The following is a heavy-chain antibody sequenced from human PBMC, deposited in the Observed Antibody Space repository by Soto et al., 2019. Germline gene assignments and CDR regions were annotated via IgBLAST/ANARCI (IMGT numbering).Heavy chain of an antibody. CDR3: ARGRRNYYGSGSDPFDY. J-gene: IGHJ4*02. CDR1: GFTFSSYW. V-gene: IGHV3-74*01. Sequence: GGSLRLSCAASGFTFSSYWMHWVRQAPGKGLVWVSRINSDGSSTSYADSVKGRFTISRDNAKNTLYLQMNSLRAEDTAVYYCARGRRNYYGSGSDPFDYWGQGTLVTVSS. D-gene: IGHD3-10*01. CDR2: INSDGSST.